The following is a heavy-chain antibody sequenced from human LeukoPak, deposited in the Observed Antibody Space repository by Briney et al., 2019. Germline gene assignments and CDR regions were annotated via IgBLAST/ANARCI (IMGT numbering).Heavy chain of an antibody. J-gene: IGHJ4*02. CDR3: ARENSGSYRQFDY. V-gene: IGHV4-4*07. D-gene: IGHD1-26*01. CDR2: IYPSGST. CDR1: GGSISSYY. Sequence: SETLSLTCTVSGGSISSYYWTWIRQPAGKGLEWIGRIYPSGSTNYNPSLKSRVTMSVDTSKNQFSLKLNSVTAADTAAYYCARENSGSYRQFDYWGQGTLVTVSS.